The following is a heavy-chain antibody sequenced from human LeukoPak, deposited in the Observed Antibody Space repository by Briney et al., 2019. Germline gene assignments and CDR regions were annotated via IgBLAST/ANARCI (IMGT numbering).Heavy chain of an antibody. CDR3: AREFSGSYYYYYMDV. CDR1: GFTFSSYS. Sequence: GGSLRLSCAASGFTFSSYSMNWVRQAPGKGLEWVSSTSSSSSYIYYADSVKGRLTISRDNAKNSLYLQMNSLRAEDTAVYYCAREFSGSYYYYYMDVWGKGTTVTVSS. D-gene: IGHD1-26*01. CDR2: TSSSSSYI. V-gene: IGHV3-21*01. J-gene: IGHJ6*03.